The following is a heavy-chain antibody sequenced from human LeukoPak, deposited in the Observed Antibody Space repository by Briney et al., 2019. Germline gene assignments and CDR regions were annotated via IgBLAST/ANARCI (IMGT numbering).Heavy chain of an antibody. V-gene: IGHV5-51*01. CDR1: GHSFTNHW. CDR3: ATRPYAGSPNWYDP. Sequence: GESLKISCKASGHSFTNHWIGWVRQMPGIGLEWVGIINFGDSETLYSPSFQGQVTISLDKSISTTYLQWRSLKASDTATYYCATRPYAGSPNWYDPWGQGTLVTVSS. D-gene: IGHD1-26*01. CDR2: INFGDSET. J-gene: IGHJ5*02.